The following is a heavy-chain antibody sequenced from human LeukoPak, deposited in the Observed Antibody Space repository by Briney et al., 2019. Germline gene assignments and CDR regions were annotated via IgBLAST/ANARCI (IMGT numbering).Heavy chain of an antibody. CDR2: ISYDGSNK. CDR1: GFTFSSYA. CDR3: ARDLRHGSSCVDY. V-gene: IGHV3-30*04. D-gene: IGHD6-13*01. Sequence: PGGSLRLSCAASGFTFSSYAMHWVRQAPGKGLEWVAVISYDGSNKYYADSVKGRFTISRDNSKSTLYLQMNSLRAEDTAVYYCARDLRHGSSCVDYWGQGTLVTVSS. J-gene: IGHJ4*02.